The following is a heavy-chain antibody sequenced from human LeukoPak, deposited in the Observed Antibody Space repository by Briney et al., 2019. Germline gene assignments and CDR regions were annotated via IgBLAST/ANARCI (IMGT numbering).Heavy chain of an antibody. Sequence: HPSETLSLTCAVYGGSFSGYYWSWVRQAPRKGLEWVSAISGSGGSTYYADSVKGRFTISRDNSKNTLYLQMNSLRAEDTAVYYCAKARNLYGDYVYYFDYWGQGTLVTVSS. CDR3: AKARNLYGDYVYYFDY. V-gene: IGHV3-23*01. D-gene: IGHD4-17*01. CDR1: GGSFSGYY. J-gene: IGHJ4*02. CDR2: ISGSGGST.